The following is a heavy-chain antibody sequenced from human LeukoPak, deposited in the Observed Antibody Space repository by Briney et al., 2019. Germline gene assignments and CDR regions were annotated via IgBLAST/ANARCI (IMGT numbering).Heavy chain of an antibody. CDR3: AKALGYNWNYYYTDV. J-gene: IGHJ6*03. D-gene: IGHD1-20*01. Sequence: PGGSLRLSCAAPGFTFSSYAMSWVRQAPGKGLEWVSAISGSGGSTYYADSVKGRFTISRDNSKNTLYLQMNSLRAEDTAVYYCAKALGYNWNYYYTDVWGKGTTVTVSS. CDR1: GFTFSSYA. CDR2: ISGSGGST. V-gene: IGHV3-23*01.